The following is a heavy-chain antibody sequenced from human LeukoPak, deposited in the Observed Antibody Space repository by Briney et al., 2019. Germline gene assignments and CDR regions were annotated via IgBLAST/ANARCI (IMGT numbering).Heavy chain of an antibody. CDR1: GGSFSGYY. J-gene: IGHJ5*02. CDR2: INHSGST. D-gene: IGHD1-26*01. Sequence: SETLSLTCAVYGGSFSGYYWSWIRQPPGKGLEWIGEINHSGSTNYNPSLKSRVTISVDTSKNQFSLKLSSVTAADTAVYYCAGAPRGGSYYPGGKGPLVTVSS. CDR3: AGAPRGGSYYP. V-gene: IGHV4-34*01.